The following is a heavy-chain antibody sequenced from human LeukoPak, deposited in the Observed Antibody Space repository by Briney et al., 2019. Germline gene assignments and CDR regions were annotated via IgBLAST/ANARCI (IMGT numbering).Heavy chain of an antibody. CDR2: TYYKSKWYN. CDR3: ARGLVVRYCSGGSCYSDYFDY. D-gene: IGHD2-15*01. V-gene: IGHV6-1*01. Sequence: SQTLSLTCVISGDSVNSAAWNWIRQSPSRGLEWLGRTYYKSKWYNDYAVSVKSRVTINPDTSKNQLSLQLNSVTPEDTAVYYCARGLVVRYCSGGSCYSDYFDYWGQGILVTVSS. CDR1: GDSVNSAA. J-gene: IGHJ4*02.